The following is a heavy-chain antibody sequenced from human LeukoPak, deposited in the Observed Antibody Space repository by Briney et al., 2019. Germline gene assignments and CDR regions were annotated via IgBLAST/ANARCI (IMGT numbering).Heavy chain of an antibody. V-gene: IGHV3-7*01. J-gene: IGHJ5*02. D-gene: IGHD3-3*01. CDR2: INPSGTKK. Sequence: GGSLRLSCAASGFTFTRFWLTWVRQSPGKGLEWVANINPSGTKKTYVDSVKGRFAISRDNAKNSVFLLMTSLRAEDTAMYSCATAPASVDSSWGQGTLVAVSS. CDR3: ATAPASVDSS. CDR1: GFTFTRFW.